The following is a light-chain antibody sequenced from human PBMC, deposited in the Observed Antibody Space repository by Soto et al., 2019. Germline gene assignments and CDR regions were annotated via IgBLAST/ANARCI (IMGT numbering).Light chain of an antibody. V-gene: IGKV3-20*01. CDR2: GAS. Sequence: ILLTQSPGTLSLSPGERATLSCRASQSVSSNYLAWYQQKPGQAPRLLIYGASSRATGIPDRFSGSGSGTDFTLTISRLEPEDFAVYYCQQYVRSQLTFGGGTKVDIK. J-gene: IGKJ4*01. CDR3: QQYVRSQLT. CDR1: QSVSSNY.